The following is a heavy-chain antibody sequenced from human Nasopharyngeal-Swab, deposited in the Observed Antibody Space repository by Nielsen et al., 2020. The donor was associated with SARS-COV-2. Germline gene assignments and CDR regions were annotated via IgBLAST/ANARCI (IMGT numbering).Heavy chain of an antibody. CDR2: ISYDGSNK. V-gene: IGHV3-30*04. J-gene: IGHJ4*02. Sequence: GESLKISCAASGFTFSSYAMHWVRQAPGKGLEWVAVISYDGSNKYYADSVKGRFTISRDNSKNTLYLQMNSLRAEDTAVYYCARDSPYETVAGTAHDYWGQGTLVTVPS. CDR3: ARDSPYETVAGTAHDY. CDR1: GFTFSSYA. D-gene: IGHD6-19*01.